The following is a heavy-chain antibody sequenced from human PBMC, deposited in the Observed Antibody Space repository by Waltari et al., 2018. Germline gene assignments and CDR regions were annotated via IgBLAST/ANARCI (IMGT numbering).Heavy chain of an antibody. J-gene: IGHJ4*02. CDR1: GYSISSGYY. D-gene: IGHD2-15*01. CDR2: IYHSGST. CDR3: ARDGLRGGNGAFDY. Sequence: QVQLQESGPGLVKPSETLSLTCAVSGYSISSGYYWGWIRQPPGKGLEWIGSIYHSGSTYSSPSLKSRVTISVDTSKNQFSLKLSSVTAADTAVYYCARDGLRGGNGAFDYWGQGTQVTVSS. V-gene: IGHV4-38-2*02.